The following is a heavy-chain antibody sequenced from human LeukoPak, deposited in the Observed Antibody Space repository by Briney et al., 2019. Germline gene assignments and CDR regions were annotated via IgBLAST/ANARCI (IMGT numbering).Heavy chain of an antibody. J-gene: IGHJ3*02. CDR3: ARGPYYYDSSGSRAFDI. D-gene: IGHD3-22*01. V-gene: IGHV4-34*01. Sequence: SETLSLTCAVYGGSFSGYYWSWLRQPPGKGLEWIGEINHSGSTNYNPSLKSRVTISVDTSKNQFSLKLSSVTAADTAVYYCARGPYYYDSSGSRAFDIWGQGTMVTVSS. CDR2: INHSGST. CDR1: GGSFSGYY.